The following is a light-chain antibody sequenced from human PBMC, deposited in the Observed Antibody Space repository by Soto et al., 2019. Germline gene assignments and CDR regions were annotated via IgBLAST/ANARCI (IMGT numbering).Light chain of an antibody. CDR1: QSVSSSY. V-gene: IGKV3-20*01. Sequence: EIVLTQSPGTLSLSPGERATLSCRASQSVSSSYLAWYQQKPGQAPRLLIYGASSRATGIPDRFSGSGSGTHFPLTISRLEPEDFAVYFCQQYGSSPLTCGGGTKVEIK. CDR2: GAS. CDR3: QQYGSSPLT. J-gene: IGKJ4*01.